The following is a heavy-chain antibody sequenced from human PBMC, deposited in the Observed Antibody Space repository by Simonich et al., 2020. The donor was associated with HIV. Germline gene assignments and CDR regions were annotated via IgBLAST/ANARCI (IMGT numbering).Heavy chain of an antibody. V-gene: IGHV3-30*07. CDR1: GFTFSNYA. CDR3: VRVDKAMVSAIAY. J-gene: IGHJ4*02. Sequence: QVQLVESGGGVVQPGRSLRLSCAASGFTFSNYAMHWVRQGPGNGREWEKVISYNGTNKDYADSVKGRFTISRDNSKNTLYLQMNSLRAEDTAVYYCVRVDKAMVSAIAYWGQGTLVTVSS. D-gene: IGHD5-18*01. CDR2: ISYNGTNK.